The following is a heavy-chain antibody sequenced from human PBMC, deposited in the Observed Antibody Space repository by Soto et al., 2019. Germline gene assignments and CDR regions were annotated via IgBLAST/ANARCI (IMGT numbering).Heavy chain of an antibody. CDR1: GFTFSSYA. Sequence: EVQLLESGGGLVQPGGSLRLSCAASGFTFSSYAMRWVRQAPGKGLEWVSAISGSGGSTYYADSVKGRFTISRDNSKNTVDLQMNSLRGGDTAVYYCARRGSGSYYDYWGPGTLVTVSS. CDR3: ARRGSGSYYDY. J-gene: IGHJ4*02. CDR2: ISGSGGST. V-gene: IGHV3-23*01. D-gene: IGHD1-26*01.